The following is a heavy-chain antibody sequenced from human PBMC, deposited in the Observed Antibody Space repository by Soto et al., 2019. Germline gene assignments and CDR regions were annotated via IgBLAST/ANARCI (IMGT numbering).Heavy chain of an antibody. Sequence: QLQLQESGPGLVKPSETLSLTCTESGGSVSSSSYYWGWVRQPPGKGLEWIGSVYYSGSTYYNPSVVSRVPISVDKSKNQFTLILMSLSAADTAVYYCGRPGGLATISHYFDYLGQGALLTVSS. CDR3: GRPGGLATISHYFDY. CDR2: VYYSGST. J-gene: IGHJ4*02. D-gene: IGHD3-16*01. V-gene: IGHV4-39*01. CDR1: GGSVSSSSYY.